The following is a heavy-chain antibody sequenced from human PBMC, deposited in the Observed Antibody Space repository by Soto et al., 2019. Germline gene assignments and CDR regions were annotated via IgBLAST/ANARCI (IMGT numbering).Heavy chain of an antibody. J-gene: IGHJ4*02. V-gene: IGHV3-73*01. D-gene: IGHD5-18*01. CDR1: GFTFSGSA. CDR2: IRSKANSYAT. CDR3: TTGWIQVYEGGY. Sequence: GGSLRLSCAASGFTFSGSALHWVRQASRKGLEWVGRIRSKANSYATAYAASVKGRFTISRDDSKNTAYLQMNSLKTEDTAVYYCTTGWIQVYEGGYWGQGTLVTVP.